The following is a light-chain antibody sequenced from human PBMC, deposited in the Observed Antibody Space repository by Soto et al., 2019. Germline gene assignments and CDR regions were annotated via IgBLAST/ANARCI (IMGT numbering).Light chain of an antibody. CDR2: DVS. CDR3: SSYTSRSTWV. Sequence: QSAPTQPASVSGSPGQSITISCTGTNNDVGGSSYVSWYQQYPAKGPKLLIYDVSNRPAGVSNRFSGSKSGNTASLTISGLQAEDEAAYYCSSYTSRSTWVFGGGTQLTV. J-gene: IGLJ3*02. V-gene: IGLV2-14*03. CDR1: NNDVGGSSY.